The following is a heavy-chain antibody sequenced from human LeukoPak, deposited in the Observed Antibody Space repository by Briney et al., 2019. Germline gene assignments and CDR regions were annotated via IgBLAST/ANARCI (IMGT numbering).Heavy chain of an antibody. D-gene: IGHD1-26*01. Sequence: SVKVSCKASGGTFSSYAISWVRQAPGQGLEWMGGIIPIFGTANYAQKFQGRVTITADESTSTAYMELSGLRSEDTAVYYCARVKVGATIQPFDYWGQGTLVTVSS. CDR2: IIPIFGTA. V-gene: IGHV1-69*13. CDR1: GGTFSSYA. CDR3: ARVKVGATIQPFDY. J-gene: IGHJ4*02.